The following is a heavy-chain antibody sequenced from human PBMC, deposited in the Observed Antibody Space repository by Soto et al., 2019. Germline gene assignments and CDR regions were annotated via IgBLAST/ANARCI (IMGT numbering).Heavy chain of an antibody. D-gene: IGHD1-26*01. CDR3: AKSGGASPYYFDY. CDR1: AFTFNTYA. V-gene: IGHV3-23*01. Sequence: EVQLLESGGGLVQSGGSLRLSCAASAFTFNTYAMGWVRQAPGKGLEWVSAISVSGGGTYYADSVKGRFTISRDTSKNTLYLKMNSLRADDTAVYYCAKSGGASPYYFDYWGRGTLVTVSS. CDR2: ISVSGGGT. J-gene: IGHJ4*02.